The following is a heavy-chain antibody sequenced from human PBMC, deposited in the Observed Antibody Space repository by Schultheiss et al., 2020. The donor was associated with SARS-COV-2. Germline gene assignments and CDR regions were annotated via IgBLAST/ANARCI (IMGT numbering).Heavy chain of an antibody. CDR3: ARTIVVVPAAPFDY. D-gene: IGHD2-2*01. J-gene: IGHJ4*02. Sequence: ASVKVSCKASGGTFSSYAISWVRQAPGQGLEWMGGINAGNGNTKYSQKFQGRVTITRDTSASTAYMELSSLRSEDTAVYYCARTIVVVPAAPFDYWGQGTLVTVSS. CDR2: INAGNGNT. CDR1: GGTFSSYA. V-gene: IGHV1-3*01.